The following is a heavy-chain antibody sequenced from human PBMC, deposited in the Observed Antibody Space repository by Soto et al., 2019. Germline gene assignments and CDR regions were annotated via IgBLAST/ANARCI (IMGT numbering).Heavy chain of an antibody. CDR1: GFTFDDYA. V-gene: IGHV3-9*01. J-gene: IGHJ6*03. CDR3: ARDGHRYCSSTSCYYYMDV. CDR2: IRWNRGSI. Sequence: PGGSLRLSCAASGFTFDDYAMHWVQQAPGKGLEWVSGIRWNRGSIDYADSVKGRFTNSRDKAKNTMYLKMNRLRAEDTALYNCARDGHRYCSSTSCYYYMDVWGKGTTVTVSS. D-gene: IGHD2-2*01.